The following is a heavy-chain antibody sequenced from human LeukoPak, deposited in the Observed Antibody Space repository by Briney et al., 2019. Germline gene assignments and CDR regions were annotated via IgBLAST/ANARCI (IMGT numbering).Heavy chain of an antibody. CDR1: GGSISSYY. J-gene: IGHJ3*02. CDR2: IYYSGST. D-gene: IGHD6-13*01. Sequence: SETLSLTCTVSGGSISSYYWSWIRQPPGKGLEWIGYIYYSGSTNYNPSLKSRVTISVDKSKNQFSLKLSSVTAADTAVYYCARDRTVAAGSWGAFDIWGQGTMVTVSS. CDR3: ARDRTVAAGSWGAFDI. V-gene: IGHV4-59*12.